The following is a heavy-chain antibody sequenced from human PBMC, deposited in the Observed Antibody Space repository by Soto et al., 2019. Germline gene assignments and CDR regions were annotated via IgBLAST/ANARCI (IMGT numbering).Heavy chain of an antibody. CDR2: ISSGGTST. CDR1: GFTFSTYA. Sequence: GGSLRLSCAASGFTFSTYAMSWVRQAPGKGLEWVSAISSGGTSTYYADSVKGRFTISRDNSKNTLFLQMISLRAADTAVYYCARGDLLWFGESGNWFDPWGQGTLVTVSS. J-gene: IGHJ5*02. CDR3: ARGDLLWFGESGNWFDP. D-gene: IGHD3-10*01. V-gene: IGHV3-23*01.